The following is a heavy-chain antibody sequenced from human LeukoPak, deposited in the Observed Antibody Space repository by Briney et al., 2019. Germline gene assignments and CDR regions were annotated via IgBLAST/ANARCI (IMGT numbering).Heavy chain of an antibody. Sequence: GGSLRLSCAASGFIFSSYWMSWVRQAPGKGLEWVGNIKEDGSEKYYVDSVKGRFTISRDNAKNSLNLQTNSLRAEDTAVYYCARRALRYCSSTSCPAQYNGGDVRGKGTTVTVSS. CDR2: IKEDGSEK. J-gene: IGHJ6*04. V-gene: IGHV3-7*03. D-gene: IGHD2-2*01. CDR3: ARRALRYCSSTSCPAQYNGGDV. CDR1: GFIFSSYW.